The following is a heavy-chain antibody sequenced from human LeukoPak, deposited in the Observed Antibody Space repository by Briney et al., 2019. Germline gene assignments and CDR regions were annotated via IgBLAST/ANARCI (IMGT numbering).Heavy chain of an antibody. J-gene: IGHJ5*02. Sequence: SETLSLTCTVSGGSISSSSYYWGWIRQPPGKGLEWIGSIYYSGSTYYNPSLKSRVTISVDTSKNQFSLKLSSVTAADTAVYYCARGQQLVLSWGQGTLVTVSS. D-gene: IGHD6-6*01. CDR2: IYYSGST. CDR1: GGSISSSSYY. V-gene: IGHV4-39*07. CDR3: ARGQQLVLS.